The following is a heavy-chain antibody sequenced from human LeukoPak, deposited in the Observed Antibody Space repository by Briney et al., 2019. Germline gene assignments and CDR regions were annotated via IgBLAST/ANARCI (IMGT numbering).Heavy chain of an antibody. CDR1: GYTFSTYG. J-gene: IGHJ4*02. CDR3: GRDHRAQYYNSRGYVDY. D-gene: IGHD3-22*01. CDR2: ISVQNGNT. Sequence: GASVKVSCKASGYTFSTYGITWVRQAPGQGPEWMGWISVQNGNTNYAQKFQGRVTMTTDTSTSTAYMEMRSLRSDDTAVYYCGRDHRAQYYNSRGYVDYWGQGTLVTVPS. V-gene: IGHV1-18*01.